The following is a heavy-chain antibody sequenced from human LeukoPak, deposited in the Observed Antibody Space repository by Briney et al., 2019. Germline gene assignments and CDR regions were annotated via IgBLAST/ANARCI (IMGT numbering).Heavy chain of an antibody. CDR2: ISWNSGSI. D-gene: IGHD3-22*01. Sequence: GGSLRLSCAASGFTFDDYAMHWVRQAPGKGLEWVSGISWNSGSIGYADSVKGRFTISRDNAKNSLYLQMNSLRPEDTALYYCAKAKVVVVVDWFDPWGQGTLVTVSS. J-gene: IGHJ5*02. CDR3: AKAKVVVVVDWFDP. V-gene: IGHV3-9*01. CDR1: GFTFDDYA.